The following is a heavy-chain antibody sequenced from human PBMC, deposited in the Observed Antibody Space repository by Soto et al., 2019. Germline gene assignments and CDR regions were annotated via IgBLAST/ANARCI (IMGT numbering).Heavy chain of an antibody. V-gene: IGHV1-69*06. CDR3: ARAKPPRGMDV. Sequence: GASVKVSCKASGGTFSSYAISWMRQAPGQGLEWMGGIIPIFGTANYAQKFQGRVTITADKSTSTAYMELRSLRSDDTAVYYCARAKPPRGMDVWGQGTTVTVSS. CDR2: IIPIFGTA. J-gene: IGHJ6*02. CDR1: GGTFSSYA.